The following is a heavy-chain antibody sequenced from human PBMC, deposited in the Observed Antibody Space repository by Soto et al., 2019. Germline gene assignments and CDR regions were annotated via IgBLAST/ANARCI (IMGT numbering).Heavy chain of an antibody. V-gene: IGHV1-18*01. D-gene: IGHD4-17*01. J-gene: IGHJ4*02. CDR2: ISAYNGKT. Sequence: ASVKVSCKASGYTFTSYGISWVRQAPGQGLERKGWISAYNGKTNYAQKHQGRVTMTTDTSTSTAYMELRSLRSDDTAVYYCSKGSGRWRGDHWGQGTLVTVSS. CDR3: SKGSGRWRGDH. CDR1: GYTFTSYG.